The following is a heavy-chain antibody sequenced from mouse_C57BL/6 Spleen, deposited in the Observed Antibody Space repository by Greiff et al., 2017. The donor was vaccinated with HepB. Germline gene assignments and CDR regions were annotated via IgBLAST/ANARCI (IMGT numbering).Heavy chain of an antibody. CDR3: ARGRYYGSIAY. CDR1: GYSITSGYD. V-gene: IGHV3-1*01. CDR2: ISYSGST. Sequence: EVQGVESGPGMVKPSQSLSLTCTVTGYSITSGYDWHWIRHFPGNKLEWMGYISYSGSTNYNPSLKSRISITHDTSKNHFFLKLNSVTTEDTATYYCARGRYYGSIAYWGQGTLVTVSA. D-gene: IGHD1-1*01. J-gene: IGHJ3*01.